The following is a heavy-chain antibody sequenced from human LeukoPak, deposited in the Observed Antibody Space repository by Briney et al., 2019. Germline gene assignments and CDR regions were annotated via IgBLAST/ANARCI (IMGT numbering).Heavy chain of an antibody. CDR3: ARYRSGLWEPYYFNY. D-gene: IGHD1-26*01. CDR1: GGSFSGYY. CDR2: INHSGST. Sequence: SETLSLTCAVYGGSFSGYYWSWIRQPPGKGLEWIGEINHSGSTNYNPSLKSRVTILVDTSKNQFSLKLSSVTAADTAVYYCARYRSGLWEPYYFNYWGQGTLVNVSS. V-gene: IGHV4-34*01. J-gene: IGHJ4*02.